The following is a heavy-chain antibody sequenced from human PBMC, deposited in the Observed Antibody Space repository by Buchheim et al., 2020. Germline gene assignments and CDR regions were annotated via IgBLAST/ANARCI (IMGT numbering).Heavy chain of an antibody. CDR2: ISYDGSNK. V-gene: IGHV3-30*04. D-gene: IGHD3-22*01. CDR3: ARDHYDSSYYLGY. J-gene: IGHJ4*02. Sequence: QVQLVESGGGVVQPGRSLRLSCAASGFTFSSYAMHWVRQAPGKGLEWVAVISYDGSNKYYADSVKGRFTISRDNSKNTLYLQKNSLRTEDAAVYDCARDHYDSSYYLGYWGQGTL. CDR1: GFTFSSYA.